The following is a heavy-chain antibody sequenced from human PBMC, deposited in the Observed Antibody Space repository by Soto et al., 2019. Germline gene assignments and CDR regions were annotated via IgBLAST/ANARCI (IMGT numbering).Heavy chain of an antibody. CDR3: ARDQGEQLALGAFDY. CDR1: GFTFGSYG. Sequence: GGSLRLSCGASGFTFGSYGMHWVRQAPGKGLEWVAVIWYDGSNKYYADSVKGRFTISRDNSKNTLYLQMNSLRAEDTAVYYCARDQGEQLALGAFDYWGQGTLVTVS. D-gene: IGHD6-6*01. CDR2: IWYDGSNK. J-gene: IGHJ4*02. V-gene: IGHV3-33*01.